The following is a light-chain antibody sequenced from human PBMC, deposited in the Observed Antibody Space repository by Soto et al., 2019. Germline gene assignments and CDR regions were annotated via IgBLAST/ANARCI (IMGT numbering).Light chain of an antibody. CDR2: GAS. CDR1: QSVSSSY. CDR3: QQYNNWPIT. Sequence: EMGLTQSPGTLSLSPGERATLSCRASQSVSSSYLAWYQQKPGQAPRLLIYGASTRATGIPARFSGSGSGTEFPLTISSLQSEDFEVYYCQQYNNWPITLGQGTRLEIK. V-gene: IGKV3-15*01. J-gene: IGKJ5*01.